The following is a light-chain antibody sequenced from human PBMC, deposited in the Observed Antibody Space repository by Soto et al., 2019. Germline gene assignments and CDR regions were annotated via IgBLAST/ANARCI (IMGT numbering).Light chain of an antibody. CDR3: QQSYSTFKT. CDR1: QTINSY. CDR2: AAS. V-gene: IGKV1-39*01. J-gene: IGKJ1*01. Sequence: DVQMTQSPSSLSASVGDIVTITCRASQTINSYLNWYQQKPGKAPKLLIYAASSLKSGVPSRFSGSGSGTDFTLTISKLQPEDFATYYCQQSYSTFKTFGQGTKVESK.